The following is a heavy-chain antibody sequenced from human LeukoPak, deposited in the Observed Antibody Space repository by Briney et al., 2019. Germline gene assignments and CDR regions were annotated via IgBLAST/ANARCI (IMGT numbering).Heavy chain of an antibody. Sequence: GSLRLSCVASGFTLSTAWMSWVRQAPGKGLEWIGYIYYSGSTNYNPSLKSRVTISVDTSKNQFSLKLSSVTAADTAVYYCARVSGLDYYGLRWFDPWGQGTLVTVSS. CDR3: ARVSGLDYYGLRWFDP. D-gene: IGHD3-10*01. J-gene: IGHJ5*02. CDR2: IYYSGST. V-gene: IGHV4-59*01. CDR1: GFTLSTAW.